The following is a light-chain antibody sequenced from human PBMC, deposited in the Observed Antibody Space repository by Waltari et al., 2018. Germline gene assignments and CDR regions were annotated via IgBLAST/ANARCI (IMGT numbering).Light chain of an antibody. CDR2: DVS. Sequence: QSALTQPASVSGSPGQSITISCTGTSSDVGGYNYVSWYQQHPGKAPKFMIYDVSNRPSGVSNRVSGSKSGNTSSLTISGLQAEDDADYYCSSYTSSYTYVFGTGTKVTVL. CDR1: SSDVGGYNY. J-gene: IGLJ1*01. V-gene: IGLV2-14*03. CDR3: SSYTSSYTYV.